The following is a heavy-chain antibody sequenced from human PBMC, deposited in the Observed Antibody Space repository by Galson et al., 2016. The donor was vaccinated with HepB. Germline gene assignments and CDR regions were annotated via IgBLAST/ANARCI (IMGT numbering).Heavy chain of an antibody. CDR3: TSDNGPGFFGMDV. CDR1: GSTFSNAW. Sequence: PLRLSCAASGSTFSNAWMNWVRHIPGKGLEWVGRIKSKIDRATTDYTAPVKGRFTITRDDSKSTLYLQMNSLKTDDTAVYYCTSDNGPGFFGMDVWGPGTTITVSS. D-gene: IGHD2-8*01. V-gene: IGHV3-15*07. CDR2: IKSKIDRATT. J-gene: IGHJ6*02.